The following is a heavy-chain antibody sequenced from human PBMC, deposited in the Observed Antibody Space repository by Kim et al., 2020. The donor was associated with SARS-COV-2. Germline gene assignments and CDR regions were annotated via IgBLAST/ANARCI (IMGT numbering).Heavy chain of an antibody. J-gene: IGHJ4*02. Sequence: GGSLRLSCAASGFTFSSYGMHWVRQAPGKGLEWVAVISYDGSNKYYADSVKGRFTISRDNSKNTLYLQMNSLRAEDTAVYYCARVPYSSSCLDYWGQGTLVTVSS. CDR2: ISYDGSNK. D-gene: IGHD6-13*01. CDR3: ARVPYSSSCLDY. CDR1: GFTFSSYG. V-gene: IGHV3-33*05.